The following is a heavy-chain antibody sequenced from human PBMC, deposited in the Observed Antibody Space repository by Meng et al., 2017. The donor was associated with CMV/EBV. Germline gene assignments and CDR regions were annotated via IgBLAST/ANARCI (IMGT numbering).Heavy chain of an antibody. CDR3: AHTQNPYYIVVVPAATYNWFDP. J-gene: IGHJ5*02. Sequence: SGPTLVKPTQTLTLTCTFSGFSLSTSGVGVGWIRQPPGKALEWLAPIYWNDDKRYSPSLKSRLTITKDTSKNQVVLTMTNMDPVDTATYYCAHTQNPYYIVVVPAATYNWFDPWGQGTLVTVSS. CDR1: GFSLSTSGVG. V-gene: IGHV2-5*01. D-gene: IGHD2-2*01. CDR2: IYWNDDK.